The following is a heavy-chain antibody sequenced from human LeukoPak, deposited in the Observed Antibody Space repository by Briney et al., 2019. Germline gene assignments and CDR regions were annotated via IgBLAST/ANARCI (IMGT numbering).Heavy chain of an antibody. D-gene: IGHD2-15*01. Sequence: GGSLRLSCAASGFTFSTYAMSWVRQAPGKGLEWVSAISGSDTGTYYADSVRGRFTISRDNSRNMLFLQMNSLRAEATAVYYCAKAPAGHCSGVICYPLDNWGQGILVSVSS. CDR3: AKAPAGHCSGVICYPLDN. V-gene: IGHV3-23*01. CDR1: GFTFSTYA. J-gene: IGHJ4*02. CDR2: ISGSDTGT.